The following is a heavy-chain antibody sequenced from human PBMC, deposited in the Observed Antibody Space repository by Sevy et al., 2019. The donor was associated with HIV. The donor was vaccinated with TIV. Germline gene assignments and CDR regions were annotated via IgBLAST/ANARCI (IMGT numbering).Heavy chain of an antibody. V-gene: IGHV3-33*08. Sequence: GGSLRLSCAASGFIFSTYGMHWVRQAPGKGLEWVALIWYDGSSQYYADSVQGRFTISRDNSTNTLDLQMNSLRAEDTAVYYCVSGASIAAAGNFAYWGQGTLVTVSS. CDR3: VSGASIAAAGNFAY. CDR2: IWYDGSSQ. CDR1: GFIFSTYG. J-gene: IGHJ4*02. D-gene: IGHD6-13*01.